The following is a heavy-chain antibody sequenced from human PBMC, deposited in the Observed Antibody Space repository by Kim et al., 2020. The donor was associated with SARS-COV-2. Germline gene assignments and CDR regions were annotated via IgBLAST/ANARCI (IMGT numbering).Heavy chain of an antibody. J-gene: IGHJ4*02. Sequence: YYADAVKGRFTISRDKATNSLYIQINSLRDEDTAVYYCARAESTGYYDDYWGQGTLVTVSS. CDR3: ARAESTGYYDDY. D-gene: IGHD3-22*01. V-gene: IGHV3-48*02.